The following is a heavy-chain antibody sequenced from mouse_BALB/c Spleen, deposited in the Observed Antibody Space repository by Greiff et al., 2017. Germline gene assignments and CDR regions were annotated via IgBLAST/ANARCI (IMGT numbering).Heavy chain of an antibody. CDR1: GYTFTSYW. Sequence: SGAELARPGASVKLSCKASGYTFTSYWMQWVKQRPGQGLEWIGAIYPGDGDTRYTQKFKGKATLTADKSSSTAYMQLSSLASEDSAVYYCAIWGFAYWGQGTLVTVSA. V-gene: IGHV1-87*01. CDR3: AIWGFAY. J-gene: IGHJ3*01. CDR2: IYPGDGDT.